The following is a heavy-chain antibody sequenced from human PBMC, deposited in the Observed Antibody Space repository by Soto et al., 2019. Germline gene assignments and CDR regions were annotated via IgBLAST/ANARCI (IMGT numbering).Heavy chain of an antibody. V-gene: IGHV1-46*01. CDR1: GYTFTSYY. CDR3: ARDATAPLFLWFGEVLPYNWLDP. CDR2: INPSGGST. D-gene: IGHD3-10*01. Sequence: ASVKVSCKASGYTFTSYYMHWVRQAPGQGLEWMGIINPSGGSTSYAQKFQGRVTMTRDTSTSTVYMELSSLRSEDTAVYYCARDATAPLFLWFGEVLPYNWLDPWGQGTLVTVSS. J-gene: IGHJ5*02.